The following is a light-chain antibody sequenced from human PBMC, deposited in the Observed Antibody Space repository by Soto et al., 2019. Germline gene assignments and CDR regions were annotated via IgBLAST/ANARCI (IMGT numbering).Light chain of an antibody. J-gene: IGKJ5*01. V-gene: IGKV1-13*02. CDR2: DAS. Sequence: AIQLTQSPSSLSASVGDRVSITCRASQGISSALAWYQHKPGKPPKILIYDASSLQSGVPSRFSGSESGTECTLTISSLQPEDFETYYCQQLKSYPFTVGQGTRLEIK. CDR1: QGISSA. CDR3: QQLKSYPFT.